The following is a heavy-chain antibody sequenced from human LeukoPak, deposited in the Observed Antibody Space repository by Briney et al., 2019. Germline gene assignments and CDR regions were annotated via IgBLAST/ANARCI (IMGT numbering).Heavy chain of an antibody. CDR1: GSTFTSFG. D-gene: IGHD6-19*01. J-gene: IGHJ4*02. CDR3: ARDSSSGWYFYY. CDR2: ISAYNGNT. V-gene: IGHV1-18*01. Sequence: ASVKVSCKASGSTFTSFGISWVRPAPGQGLEWMGWISAYNGNTNYAQKLKGRVTMTTDTSTSTAYMELRSLRSDDTAVYYCARDSSSGWYFYYWGQGTLVTVSS.